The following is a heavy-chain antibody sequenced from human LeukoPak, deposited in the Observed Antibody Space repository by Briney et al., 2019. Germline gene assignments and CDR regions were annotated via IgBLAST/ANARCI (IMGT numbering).Heavy chain of an antibody. D-gene: IGHD6-13*01. CDR3: AKLLDGTAPWAAGRSWGY. Sequence: PGGSLRLSCAASGFTFSSYAMSWVRQAPGKGLEWVSAISGSGGSTYYADSVKGRFTISRDNSKNTLYLQMNSLRAEDTAVYYCAKLLDGTAPWAAGRSWGYWGQGTLVTVSS. V-gene: IGHV3-23*01. CDR2: ISGSGGST. CDR1: GFTFSSYA. J-gene: IGHJ4*02.